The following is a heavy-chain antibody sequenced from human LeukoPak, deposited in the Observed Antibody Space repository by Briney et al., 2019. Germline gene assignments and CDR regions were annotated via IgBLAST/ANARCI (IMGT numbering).Heavy chain of an antibody. CDR2: IYYSGST. CDR1: GGSISSYY. V-gene: IGHV4-59*01. J-gene: IGHJ6*03. D-gene: IGHD5-18*01. CDR3: ARGRRDTAMIIYYYYYYMDV. Sequence: SETLSLTCTVSGGSISSYYWSWIRQPPGKGLGWIGYIYYSGSTNYNPSLKSRVTISVDTSKNQFSLKLSSVTAADTAVYYCARGRRDTAMIIYYYYYYMDVWGKGTTVTISS.